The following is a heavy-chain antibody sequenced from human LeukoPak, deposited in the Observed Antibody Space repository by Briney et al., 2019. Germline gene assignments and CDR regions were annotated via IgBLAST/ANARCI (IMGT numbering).Heavy chain of an antibody. CDR2: INSDGSST. J-gene: IGHJ4*02. D-gene: IGHD2-15*01. Sequence: GGSLRLSCAASGFTFSSYWRHWVRQAPGKGLVWVSRINSDGSSTSYADSVKGRFTISRDNAKNTLYLQMNSLRAEDTAVYYCARWYSVAPHPFFDYWGQGTLVTVSS. CDR3: ARWYSVAPHPFFDY. CDR1: GFTFSSYW. V-gene: IGHV3-74*01.